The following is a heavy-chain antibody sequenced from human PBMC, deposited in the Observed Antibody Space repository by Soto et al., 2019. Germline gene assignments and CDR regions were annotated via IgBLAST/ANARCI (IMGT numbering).Heavy chain of an antibody. CDR2: IYYSGST. Sequence: SETLSLTCTVSGGSIRRTTNYWGWIRQPPGKRLEWIGSIYYSGSTYYNPSLKSRVTISVDTSKNQFSLQLSSVTAADTAVYYCARRAGAMTMIRGSFDYWGQGTLVTVSS. V-gene: IGHV4-39*01. CDR1: GGSIRRTTNY. CDR3: ARRAGAMTMIRGSFDY. D-gene: IGHD3-10*01. J-gene: IGHJ4*02.